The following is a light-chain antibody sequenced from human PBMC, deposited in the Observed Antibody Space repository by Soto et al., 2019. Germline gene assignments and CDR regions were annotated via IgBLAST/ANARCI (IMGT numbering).Light chain of an antibody. J-gene: IGKJ4*01. CDR3: QQYGRTFPLS. CDR1: HSVTSSY. V-gene: IGKV3D-20*01. CDR2: NGS. Sequence: IVLTQSPATLSLSPEERATLSCGASHSVTSSYLAWYQQKPGLAPRLIIYNGSTRPTGIPDRFSGAGSGTDYPLTISRLAPEDFAVYYCQQYGRTFPLSFGGGTKVE.